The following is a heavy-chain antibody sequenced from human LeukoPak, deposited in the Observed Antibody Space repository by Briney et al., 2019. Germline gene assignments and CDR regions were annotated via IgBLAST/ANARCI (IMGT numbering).Heavy chain of an antibody. J-gene: IGHJ4*02. D-gene: IGHD1-26*01. Sequence: GGSLRLSCAASGFTFSSYSMNWVRQAPGKGLEWVSYISSSSTIYYADSVKGRFTISRDNAKNSLYLQMNSLRAEDTAVYYCAREPGGATTLDYWGQGTLVTVSS. CDR2: ISSSSTI. CDR1: GFTFSSYS. CDR3: AREPGGATTLDY. V-gene: IGHV3-48*01.